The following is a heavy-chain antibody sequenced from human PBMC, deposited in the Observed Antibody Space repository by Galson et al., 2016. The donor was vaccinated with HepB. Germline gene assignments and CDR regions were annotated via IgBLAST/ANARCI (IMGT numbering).Heavy chain of an antibody. D-gene: IGHD1-26*01. CDR1: GFTFSSYA. J-gene: IGHJ6*02. CDR3: AKAVGTNTRYYYGMDV. CDR2: ISGGGGSI. V-gene: IGHV3-23*01. Sequence: SLRLSCAASGFTFSSYAMSWVRQTPGKGLDWVSGISGGGGSIHYADFVKGRFTFSRDNSKNIVFPQMNSLRAEDAAVYYCAKAVGTNTRYYYGMDVWGQGTTVTVSS.